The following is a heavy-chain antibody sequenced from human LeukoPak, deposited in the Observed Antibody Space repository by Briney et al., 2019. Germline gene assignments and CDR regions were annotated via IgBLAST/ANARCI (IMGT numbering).Heavy chain of an antibody. CDR2: ISSSSTYM. V-gene: IGHV3-21*01. D-gene: IGHD5-12*01. CDR3: AEVARSGY. CDR1: GFTFSNAC. Sequence: PGGSLRLSCTASGFTFSNACMSWVRQAPGKGLEWVSSISSSSTYMYYADSVKGRFTISRDNAKNSLYLQMNSLRAEDTAVYYCAEVARSGYWGQGTLVTVSS. J-gene: IGHJ4*02.